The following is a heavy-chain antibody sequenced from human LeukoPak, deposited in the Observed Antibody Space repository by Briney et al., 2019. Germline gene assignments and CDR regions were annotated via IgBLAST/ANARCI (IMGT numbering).Heavy chain of an antibody. CDR2: INPNSGGT. CDR3: ARGASGVYTVTTSWFDP. D-gene: IGHD4-17*01. CDR1: GYTFTGYY. Sequence: ASVKLSCKASGYTFTGYYMHWVRQAPGQGLEWMGWINPNSGGTNYAQKFQGRFTMTRDTSISTAYMELSRLRSDDTAVYYCARGASGVYTVTTSWFDPWGQGTLVTVSS. V-gene: IGHV1-2*02. J-gene: IGHJ5*02.